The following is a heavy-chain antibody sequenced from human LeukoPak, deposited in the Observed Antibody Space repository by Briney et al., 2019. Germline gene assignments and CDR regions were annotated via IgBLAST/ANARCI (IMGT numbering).Heavy chain of an antibody. CDR3: ARSGQYYPGSGSFDY. Sequence: PSQTLSLTCTVSGDSVTSGGYYWNWIRQHPVKGLEWIGYIYYTGSTNYNPSLKSRINISADTSKNQFSLKLKSVTAADTAIYYCARSGQYYPGSGSFDYWGQGALVTVSS. V-gene: IGHV4-31*03. CDR1: GDSVTSGGYY. D-gene: IGHD3-10*01. CDR2: IYYTGST. J-gene: IGHJ4*02.